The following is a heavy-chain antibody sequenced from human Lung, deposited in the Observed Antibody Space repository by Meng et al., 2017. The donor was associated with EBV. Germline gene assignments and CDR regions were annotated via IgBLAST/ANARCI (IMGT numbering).Heavy chain of an antibody. CDR1: GFSLSTSGVG. Sequence: IPLEGSGPELVNPTQTLTLTGTFSGFSLSTSGVGVGWIRQPPGKALEWLALIYCDDDKRYSPSLKSRLTITKDTSKNQVVLTLTNMEPADTATYYCAHSTQSSGQRLSFDYWGQGTLVTVSS. D-gene: IGHD3-22*01. V-gene: IGHV2-5*02. CDR3: AHSTQSSGQRLSFDY. J-gene: IGHJ4*02. CDR2: IYCDDDK.